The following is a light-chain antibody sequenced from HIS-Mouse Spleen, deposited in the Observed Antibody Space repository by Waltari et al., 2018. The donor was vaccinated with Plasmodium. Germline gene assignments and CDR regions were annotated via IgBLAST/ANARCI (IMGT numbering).Light chain of an antibody. V-gene: IGLV2-11*01. CDR2: DVS. Sequence: QSALTQPRSVSGSPGPSVTISCTGTSSAVGGYTYVSWYQQHPGKAPKLMIYDVSKRPSGVPDRFSGSKSGNTASLTISGLQAEDEADYYCCSYAGSYTLVFGGGTKLTVL. CDR3: CSYAGSYTLV. J-gene: IGLJ2*01. CDR1: SSAVGGYTY.